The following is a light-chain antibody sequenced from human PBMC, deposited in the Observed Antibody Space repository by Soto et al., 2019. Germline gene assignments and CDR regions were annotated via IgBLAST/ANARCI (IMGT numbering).Light chain of an antibody. J-gene: IGKJ5*01. CDR1: QSVSSSS. CDR3: QRYGSSPLIT. CDR2: GTS. Sequence: ETVLTQSPGTLSLSPGERGTLSCRASQSVSSSSLAWYQQRPGQAPRLLIYGTSSRATGIPDRFSGSGSGTDFTLTISRLEPEDFAVYFCQRYGSSPLITFGQGTRLEIK. V-gene: IGKV3-20*01.